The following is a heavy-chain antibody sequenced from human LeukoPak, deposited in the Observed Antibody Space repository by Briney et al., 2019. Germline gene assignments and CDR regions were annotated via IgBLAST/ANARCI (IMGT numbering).Heavy chain of an antibody. CDR3: ARYWNDDY. J-gene: IGHJ4*02. V-gene: IGHV1-46*01. CDR2: INPSGGST. D-gene: IGHD1-1*01. Sequence: GASVKVSCKASGYTFTSYYMHWVRQAPGQGLEWMGIINPSGGSTSYAQKFQGRVTMTRDMSTSTAYMELRSLRSDDTAVYYCARYWNDDYWGQGTLVTVSS. CDR1: GYTFTSYY.